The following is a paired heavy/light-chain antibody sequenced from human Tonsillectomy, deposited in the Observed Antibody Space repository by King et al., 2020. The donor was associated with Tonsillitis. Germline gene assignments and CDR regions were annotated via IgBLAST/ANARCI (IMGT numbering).Heavy chain of an antibody. CDR1: GDSISSSSSY. Sequence: QVQLQESGPGLVKPSETLSLTCSVSGDSISSSSSYWGWIRQPPGKGLEWIGYIYSNGYTLYNPSLKSRVTISADTSRNHFSLKLSSVTAADTAVYYCARHSGHYSGYYYVLYWGQGTLVTVSS. J-gene: IGHJ4*02. CDR2: IYSNGYT. CDR3: ARHSGHYSGYYYVLY. V-gene: IGHV4-39*01. D-gene: IGHD3-22*01.
Light chain of an antibody. V-gene: IGKV3D-20*01. CDR2: DAS. J-gene: IGKJ5*01. Sequence: EIVLTQSPATLSLSPGERATLSCGASQSVSSSFLAWYQQKPGLAPRLLIYDASTRATGIPDRFSGSASGTDFTLTISRLEPEDFAVYYCQQYGSSPITFGQGTRLEIK. CDR1: QSVSSSF. CDR3: QQYGSSPIT.